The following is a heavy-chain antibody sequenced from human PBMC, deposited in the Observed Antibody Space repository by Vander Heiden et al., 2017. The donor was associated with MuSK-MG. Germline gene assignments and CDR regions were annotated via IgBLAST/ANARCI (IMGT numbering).Heavy chain of an antibody. V-gene: IGHV3-30-3*01. Sequence: QVQLVESGGGVVQPGRSLRLSCVISGFTFKNYAMHWVRQAPGKALEWVAVIAHDATVQYYGDSVKGRFTISRDNSKDTLFLEMNILRADDTAVYYCARDPIVGVPDYFDYWGQGTLVTVSS. CDR1: GFTFKNYA. CDR3: ARDPIVGVPDYFDY. CDR2: IAHDATVQ. J-gene: IGHJ4*02. D-gene: IGHD1-26*01.